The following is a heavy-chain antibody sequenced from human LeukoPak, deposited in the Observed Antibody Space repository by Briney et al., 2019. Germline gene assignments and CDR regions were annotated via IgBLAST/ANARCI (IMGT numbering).Heavy chain of an antibody. D-gene: IGHD1-1*01. V-gene: IGHV3-30*18. CDR3: AKAMEKNFDY. Sequence: GGSLRLSCAASGFTFSNYGFHWVRQAPGKGLEWVVVISDDGTQKKYADSVKGRFTISRDSFKNTLYLQMDSLRADDTAVYYCAKAMEKNFDYWGQGTLVTVSS. CDR1: GFTFSNYG. J-gene: IGHJ4*02. CDR2: ISDDGTQK.